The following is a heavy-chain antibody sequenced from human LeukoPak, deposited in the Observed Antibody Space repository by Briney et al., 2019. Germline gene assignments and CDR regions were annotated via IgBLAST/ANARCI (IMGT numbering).Heavy chain of an antibody. CDR3: ARDLYYYDSSGYYYHCFDY. Sequence: ASVKVSCKASGYTFTSYGISWVRQAPGQGLEWMGWISAYNGNTNYAQKLQGRVTMTTDTSTSTAYMELRSLRSDDTAVYYCARDLYYYDSSGYYYHCFDYWGQGTLVTVSS. CDR2: ISAYNGNT. J-gene: IGHJ4*02. CDR1: GYTFTSYG. V-gene: IGHV1-18*01. D-gene: IGHD3-22*01.